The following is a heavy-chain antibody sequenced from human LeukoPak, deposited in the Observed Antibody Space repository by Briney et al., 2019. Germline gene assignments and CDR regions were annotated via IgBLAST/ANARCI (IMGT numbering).Heavy chain of an antibody. CDR1: GGSISSGSYY. CDR3: ARERGAMAGFSFDY. D-gene: IGHD6-19*01. V-gene: IGHV4-61*02. CDR2: IYTSGST. Sequence: SQTLSLTCTVSGGSISSGSYYWSWIRQPAGKGLEWIGRIYTSGSTNYNPSLKSRVTISVDTSKNQFSLKLSSVTAADTAVYYCARERGAMAGFSFDYWGQGTLVTVSS. J-gene: IGHJ4*02.